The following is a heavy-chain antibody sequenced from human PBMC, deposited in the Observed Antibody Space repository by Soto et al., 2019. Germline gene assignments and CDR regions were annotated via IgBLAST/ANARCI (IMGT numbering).Heavy chain of an antibody. J-gene: IGHJ4*02. CDR1: GGSISSGGYS. Sequence: SETLSLTCAVSGGSISSGGYSWSWIRQPPGKSLEWIGYIYHGGSTYYNPSLKSRVTISVDTSKNQFSLKLSSVTAADTAVYYCARRWGAAFDYWGQGTLVTVSS. CDR3: ARRWGAAFDY. D-gene: IGHD1-26*01. CDR2: IYHGGST. V-gene: IGHV4-30-2*01.